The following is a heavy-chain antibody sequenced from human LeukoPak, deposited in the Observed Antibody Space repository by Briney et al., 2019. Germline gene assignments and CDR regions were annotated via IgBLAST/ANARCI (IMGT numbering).Heavy chain of an antibody. V-gene: IGHV4-39*01. J-gene: IGHJ4*02. CDR3: ARHTAMGSPLYY. Sequence: SETLSLTRTVSGGSISSSAYYWGWIRQPPGKGLEWIGSRYYSGSAYYNPSLKTRVTISVDSSKNQFSLKMSSVTAADTAVYYCARHTAMGSPLYYWGQGALVTVSS. D-gene: IGHD5-18*01. CDR2: RYYSGSA. CDR1: GGSISSSAYY.